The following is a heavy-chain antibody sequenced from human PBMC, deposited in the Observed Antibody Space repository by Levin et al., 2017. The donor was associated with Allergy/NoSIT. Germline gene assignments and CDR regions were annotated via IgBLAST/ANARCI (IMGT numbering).Heavy chain of an antibody. CDR2: IDWDDDK. CDR3: ARGGPSSSWYYFDF. Sequence: SGPTLVKPTQTLTLTCAFSGFSLSTAGTRVSWIRQPPGKALEWLGRIDWDDDKFYNRSLQTRPTISWDTSKNQVILIMTNMDPVDTATYYCARGGPSSSWYYFDFWGQGTLVTVSS. V-gene: IGHV2-70*04. CDR1: GFSLSTAGTR. J-gene: IGHJ4*02. D-gene: IGHD6-13*01.